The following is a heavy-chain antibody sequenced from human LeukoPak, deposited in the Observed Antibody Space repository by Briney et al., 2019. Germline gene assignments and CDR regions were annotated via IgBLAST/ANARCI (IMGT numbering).Heavy chain of an antibody. V-gene: IGHV4-61*02. CDR2: IYTSGST. CDR3: AREIFGVVISFDY. J-gene: IGHJ4*02. Sequence: SQTLSLTCTVSGGSISSGSYYWSWIRQPAGKGLEWIGRIYTSGSTNYNPSLKSRVTISVDTSKNQFSLKLSSVTAADTAAYYCAREIFGVVISFDYWGQGTLVTVSS. CDR1: GGSISSGSYY. D-gene: IGHD3-3*01.